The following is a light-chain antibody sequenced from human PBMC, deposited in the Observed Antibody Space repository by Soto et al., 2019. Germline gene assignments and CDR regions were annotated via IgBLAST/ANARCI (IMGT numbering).Light chain of an antibody. CDR2: DAS. CDR3: KQYGSSRWT. Sequence: ESVLTQSPGTLSLSPGERATLSCRASQSVSSSSLAWYQQRRGQAPRLLIYDASNRTTGIPDRFSGSGSGTDFTLTIRRLEPEDFAVYYCKQYGSSRWTVGQGTKV. J-gene: IGKJ1*01. V-gene: IGKV3-20*01. CDR1: QSVSSSS.